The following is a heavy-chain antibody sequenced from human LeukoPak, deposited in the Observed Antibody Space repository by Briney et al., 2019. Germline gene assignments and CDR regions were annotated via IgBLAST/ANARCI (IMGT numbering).Heavy chain of an antibody. CDR3: AKDDSAAAGTRVGGDGTDY. D-gene: IGHD6-13*01. Sequence: HSGGSLRLSCAASGFTFSSYAMSWVRQAPGKGLEWVSAISSSGGSTYYADSVKGRFTISRDNSKNTLYLQMNSLRAEDTAVYYCAKDDSAAAGTRVGGDGTDYWGQGTLVTVSS. V-gene: IGHV3-23*01. CDR2: ISSSGGST. CDR1: GFTFSSYA. J-gene: IGHJ4*02.